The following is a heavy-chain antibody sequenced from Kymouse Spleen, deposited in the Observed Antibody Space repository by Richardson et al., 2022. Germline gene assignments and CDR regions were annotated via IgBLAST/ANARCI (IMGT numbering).Heavy chain of an antibody. Sequence: QVQLQQWGAGLLKPSETLSLTCAVYGGSFSGYYWSWIRQPPGKGLEWIGEINHSGSTNYNPSLKSRVTISVDTSKNQFSLKLSSVTAADTAVYYCARRYNWNYGFDIWGQGTMVTVSS. CDR2: INHSGST. J-gene: IGHJ3*02. CDR3: ARRYNWNYGFDI. CDR1: GGSFSGYY. V-gene: IGHV4-34*01. D-gene: IGHD1-7*01.